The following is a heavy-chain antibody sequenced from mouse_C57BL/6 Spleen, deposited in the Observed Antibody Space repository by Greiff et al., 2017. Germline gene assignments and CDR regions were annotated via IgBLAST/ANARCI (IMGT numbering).Heavy chain of an antibody. CDR3: ARSYYSNSFSY. CDR1: GFTFSDYG. Sequence: EVMLVESGGGLVKPGGSLKLSCAASGFTFSDYGMHWVRQAPEKGLEWVAYISSGSSTIYYADTVKGRFTISIDNAKNTLFLQMTSLRSEDTAMYYCARSYYSNSFSYWGQGTLVTVSA. CDR2: ISSGSSTI. D-gene: IGHD2-5*01. J-gene: IGHJ3*01. V-gene: IGHV5-17*01.